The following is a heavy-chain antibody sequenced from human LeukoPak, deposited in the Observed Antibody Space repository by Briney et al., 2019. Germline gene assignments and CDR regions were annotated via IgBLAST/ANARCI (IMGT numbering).Heavy chain of an antibody. Sequence: GGSLRLSCAASGFTFSSYAMSWVRQAPGKGLEWVSAISGSGGSTYYADSVKGRFTISRDNSKNTLYLQMNSLRAEDTAVYYCAKGVTAVVAADYFDYWGQGTLVTVSS. CDR2: ISGSGGST. J-gene: IGHJ4*02. CDR3: AKGVTAVVAADYFDY. V-gene: IGHV3-23*01. D-gene: IGHD2-15*01. CDR1: GFTFSSYA.